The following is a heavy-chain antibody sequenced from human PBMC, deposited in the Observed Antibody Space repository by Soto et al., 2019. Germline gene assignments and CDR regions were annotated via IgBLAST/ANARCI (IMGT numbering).Heavy chain of an antibody. D-gene: IGHD3-3*01. CDR3: TRGGDCSSTSCYTYYDFWSGYRYYYYYMDV. V-gene: IGHV3-73*01. J-gene: IGHJ6*03. CDR2: IRSKANSYAT. CDR1: GFTFSGSA. Sequence: GGSLRLSCAASGFTFSGSAMHWVRQASGKGLEWVGRIRSKANSYATAYAASVKGRFTISRYDSKNTAYLQMNSLKTEDTAVYYCTRGGDCSSTSCYTYYDFWSGYRYYYYYMDVWGKGTTVTVSS.